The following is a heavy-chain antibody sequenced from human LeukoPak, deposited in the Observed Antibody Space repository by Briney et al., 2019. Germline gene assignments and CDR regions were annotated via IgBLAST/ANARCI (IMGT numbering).Heavy chain of an antibody. Sequence: SVKVSCKASGGTFSSYAISWVRQAPGQGLEWMGGIIPIFGTANYAQKFQGRVTITADKSTSTAYMELSSLRSEDTAVYYCARDNGEGMMGNWFDPWGQGTLVTVSS. CDR1: GGTFSSYA. V-gene: IGHV1-69*06. D-gene: IGHD4-17*01. CDR3: ARDNGEGMMGNWFDP. CDR2: IIPIFGTA. J-gene: IGHJ5*02.